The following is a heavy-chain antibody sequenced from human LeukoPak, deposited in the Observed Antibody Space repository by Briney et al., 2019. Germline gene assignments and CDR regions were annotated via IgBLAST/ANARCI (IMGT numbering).Heavy chain of an antibody. J-gene: IGHJ6*03. Sequence: GASVKVSCKASGYTFTSYDTNWVRQATGQGLEWMGWMNPNSGNTGYAQKFQGRVTMTRNTSISTAYMELSSLRSEDTAVYYCAKALKKYDFWSGYPPGYYYYMDVWGKGTTVTVSS. CDR2: MNPNSGNT. CDR1: GYTFTSYD. CDR3: AKALKKYDFWSGYPPGYYYYMDV. D-gene: IGHD3-3*01. V-gene: IGHV1-8*01.